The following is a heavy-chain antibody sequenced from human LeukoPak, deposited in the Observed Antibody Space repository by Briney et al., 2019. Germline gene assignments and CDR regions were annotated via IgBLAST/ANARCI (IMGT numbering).Heavy chain of an antibody. CDR1: GFTFDDYA. Sequence: GGSLRLSCAASGFTFDDYAMHWVRQAPGKGLEWVSGISWNSGSIGYADSVKGRFTISRDNAKNSLYLQMNSLRAEDTALYYCAKDISYSGGWYYYYGMDVWGQGTTVTVSS. J-gene: IGHJ6*02. V-gene: IGHV3-9*01. CDR2: ISWNSGSI. CDR3: AKDISYSGGWYYYYGMDV. D-gene: IGHD6-19*01.